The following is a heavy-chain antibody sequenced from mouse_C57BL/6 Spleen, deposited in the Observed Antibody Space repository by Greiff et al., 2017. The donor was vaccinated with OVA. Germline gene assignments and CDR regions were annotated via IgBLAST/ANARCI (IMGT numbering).Heavy chain of an antibody. J-gene: IGHJ4*01. CDR1: GYTFTSYW. Sequence: QVQLQQPGAELVKPGASVKLSCKASGYTFTSYWMHWVKQRPGRGLEWIGRIDPNSGGTKYNEKLKSKATLTVDKPSSTAYMQLSSLTSEDSAVYYCSRWGVVATYYAMDYWGQGTSVTVSS. CDR2: IDPNSGGT. D-gene: IGHD1-1*01. CDR3: SRWGVVATYYAMDY. V-gene: IGHV1-72*01.